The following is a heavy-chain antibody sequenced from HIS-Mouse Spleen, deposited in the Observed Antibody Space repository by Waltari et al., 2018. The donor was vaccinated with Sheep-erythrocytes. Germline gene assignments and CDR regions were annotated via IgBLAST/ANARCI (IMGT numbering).Heavy chain of an antibody. D-gene: IGHD4-17*01. J-gene: IGHJ4*02. CDR1: VFTFSSYW. CDR3: ARVAAVTTYYFDY. CDR2: IRSSNSYI. Sequence: EVQLVESGGGLVQPGGSLRLACAASVFTFSSYWMSWVRQAPGKGRGWVSSIRSSNSYICYADSVKGRFTISRDNAKNSLYLQMNSLRAEDTAVYYCARVAAVTTYYFDYWGQGTLVTVSS. V-gene: IGHV3-21*01.